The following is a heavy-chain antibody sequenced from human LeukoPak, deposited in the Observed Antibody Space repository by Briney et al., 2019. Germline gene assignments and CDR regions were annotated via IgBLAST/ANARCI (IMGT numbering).Heavy chain of an antibody. CDR1: GGTINNFA. D-gene: IGHD6-6*01. CDR2: LSPVLA. J-gene: IGHJ5*02. CDR3: ARDREISARPGGWFDP. Sequence: GASVKVSCKVAGGTINNFAISWVRQAPGQGLEWMGGLSPVLATYAQKFQGRVTITADESTDTVYMELGSLTSEDTATYFCARDREISARPGGWFDPWGQGTLVTVSP. V-gene: IGHV1-69*13.